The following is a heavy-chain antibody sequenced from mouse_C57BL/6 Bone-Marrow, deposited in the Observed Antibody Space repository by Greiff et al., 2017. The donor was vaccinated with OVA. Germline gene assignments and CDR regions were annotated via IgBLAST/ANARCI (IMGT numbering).Heavy chain of an antibody. Sequence: EVQLVESGPGLVKPSQSLSLTCSATGYSITSGYYWNWIRQFPGNKLEWMGYISYDGSNKYNPTLKNRISITRDTSKNQFFLKLNSVTTEDTATYYCTSPTWTWWYFDVWGTGTTVTVSS. CDR2: ISYDGSN. J-gene: IGHJ1*03. CDR1: GYSITSGYY. D-gene: IGHD4-1*02. CDR3: TSPTWTWWYFDV. V-gene: IGHV3-6*01.